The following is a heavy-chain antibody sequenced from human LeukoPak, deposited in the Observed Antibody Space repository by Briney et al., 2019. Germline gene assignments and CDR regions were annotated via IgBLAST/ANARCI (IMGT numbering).Heavy chain of an antibody. CDR3: ARVHDFWSGYVRD. Sequence: ASVTVSCKASGYTFTSYGISWVRQAPGQGLEWMGWISAYNGNTNYAQKLQGRVTMTTDTSTSTTYRELRSLRSDDTAVYYCARVHDFWSGYVRDWGQGTLVTVPS. CDR2: ISAYNGNT. D-gene: IGHD3-3*01. CDR1: GYTFTSYG. J-gene: IGHJ4*02. V-gene: IGHV1-18*01.